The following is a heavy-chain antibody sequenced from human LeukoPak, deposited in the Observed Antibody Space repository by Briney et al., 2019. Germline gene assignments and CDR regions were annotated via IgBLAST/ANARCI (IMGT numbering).Heavy chain of an antibody. D-gene: IGHD3-3*01. CDR1: GASITSYY. J-gene: IGHJ4*02. V-gene: IGHV4-59*01. CDR3: ARRFLGVEFDY. CDR2: ITNSGST. Sequence: PSQTLSLTCTVSGASITSYYWGWIRQPPVKGLEWIGSITNSGSTNYNPSLTSRFTISLDTSKNQFSLKLSSVTAADTAVYYCARRFLGVEFDYWGQGTLVTVSS.